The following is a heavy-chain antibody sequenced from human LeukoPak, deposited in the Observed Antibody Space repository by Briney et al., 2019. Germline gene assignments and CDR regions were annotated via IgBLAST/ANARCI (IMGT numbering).Heavy chain of an antibody. Sequence: SETLSLTCAVYGGSFSDYYWDWIRQPPGKGLEWIGSIYYSGRTYYNASLKSRVTISLDTSKNQFSLKLSSVTAADTAIYYCATTRLGMTFGDYWGQGTLVTVSS. CDR1: GGSFSDYY. D-gene: IGHD3/OR15-3a*01. V-gene: IGHV4-34*01. CDR3: ATTRLGMTFGDY. J-gene: IGHJ4*02. CDR2: IYYSGRT.